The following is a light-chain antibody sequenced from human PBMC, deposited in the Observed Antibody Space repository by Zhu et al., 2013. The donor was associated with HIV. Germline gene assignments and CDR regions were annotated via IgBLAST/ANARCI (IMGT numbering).Light chain of an antibody. CDR3: QQYNTYSRVPL. V-gene: IGKV4-1*01. J-gene: IGKJ4*01. CDR1: QSVLYSSNNKNY. Sequence: DIVMTQSPDSLAVSLGERATINCKSSQSVLYSSNNKNYLAWYQQNPGQPPKLLIYWASTRESGVPDRFSGSGSGTDFTLTISSLQAEDFATYYCQQYNTYSRVPLFGGGTKVEIK. CDR2: WAS.